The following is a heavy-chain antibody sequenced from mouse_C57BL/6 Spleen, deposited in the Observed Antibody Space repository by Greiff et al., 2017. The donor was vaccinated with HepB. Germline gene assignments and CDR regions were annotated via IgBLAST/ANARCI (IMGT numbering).Heavy chain of an antibody. Sequence: QVQLQQSGPGLVQPSQSLSITCTVSGFSLTSYGVHWVRQSPGKGLEWLGVIWRGGSTDYNAAFMSRLSITKDNSKSQVFFKMNSLQADDTAIYYCAKNAYYYGSSSAMDYWGQGTSVTVSS. CDR2: IWRGGST. J-gene: IGHJ4*01. CDR1: GFSLTSYG. D-gene: IGHD1-1*01. CDR3: AKNAYYYGSSSAMDY. V-gene: IGHV2-5*01.